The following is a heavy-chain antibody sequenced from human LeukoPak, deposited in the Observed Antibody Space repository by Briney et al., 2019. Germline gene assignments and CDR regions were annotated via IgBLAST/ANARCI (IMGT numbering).Heavy chain of an antibody. Sequence: RASVKVSCKASGYTFTSYDINWVRQATGQGLEWMGWISAYNGNTNYAQKLQGRVTMTTDTSTSTAYMELRSLRSDDTAVYYCARSDVGAPGAFDIWGQGTMVTVSS. D-gene: IGHD1-26*01. J-gene: IGHJ3*02. CDR2: ISAYNGNT. CDR1: GYTFTSYD. CDR3: ARSDVGAPGAFDI. V-gene: IGHV1-18*01.